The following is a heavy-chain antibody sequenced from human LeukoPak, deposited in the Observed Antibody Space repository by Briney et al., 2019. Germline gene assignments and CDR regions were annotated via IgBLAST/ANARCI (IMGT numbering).Heavy chain of an antibody. J-gene: IGHJ4*02. CDR3: ARVSTAVSLAIDY. V-gene: IGHV3-30*03. CDR2: ISYDGSNK. CDR1: GFTFSSYG. D-gene: IGHD6-19*01. Sequence: GGSLRLPCAASGFTFSSYGIHWVRQAPGKGLEWVAVISYDGSNKYYADSVKGRFTVSRDTSKKTVFLQMNSLRAEDTAVYYCARVSTAVSLAIDYWGQGTLVTVST.